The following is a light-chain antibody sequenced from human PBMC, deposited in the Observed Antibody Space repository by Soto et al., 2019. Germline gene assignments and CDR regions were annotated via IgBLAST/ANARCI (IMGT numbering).Light chain of an antibody. Sequence: QSVLTQPRSVSGSPGQSVTISCTGTSSDVGGYSYVSRYQQHPGKAPKLMIYDVNKRPSGVPDRFSGSKSGNTASLTISGLQAEDEADYFCCSYAGSYTSYVFGTGTKVTVL. CDR3: CSYAGSYTSYV. V-gene: IGLV2-11*01. CDR2: DVN. J-gene: IGLJ1*01. CDR1: SSDVGGYSY.